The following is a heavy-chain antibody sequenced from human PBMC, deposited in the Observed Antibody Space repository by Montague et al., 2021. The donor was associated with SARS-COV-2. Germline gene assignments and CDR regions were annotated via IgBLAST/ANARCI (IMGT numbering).Heavy chain of an antibody. CDR2: IDYSGST. J-gene: IGHJ4*02. D-gene: IGHD6-19*01. CDR3: ARIHSSGWAYFFDY. Sequence: SETLSLTCSVSGGSLENYYWSWIRQPPGKELEWMGYIDYSGSTNYNPSLGFRLTPSVDTSSNQLSLKLNSLTSADTAVYYCARIHSSGWAYFFDYWGQGTLVSVSS. CDR1: GGSLENYY. V-gene: IGHV4-59*01.